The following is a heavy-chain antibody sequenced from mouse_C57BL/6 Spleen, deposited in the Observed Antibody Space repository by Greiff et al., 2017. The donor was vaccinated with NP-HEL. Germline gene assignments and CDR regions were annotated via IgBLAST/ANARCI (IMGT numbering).Heavy chain of an antibody. CDR3: ARSLYSNSLAY. CDR2: IRNKANGYTT. CDR1: GFTFTDYY. Sequence: EVQRVESGGGLVQPGGSLSLSCAASGFTFTDYYMSWVRQPPGKALEWLGFIRNKANGYTTEYSASVKGRFTISRDNSQSILYLQMNALRAEDSATYYCARSLYSNSLAYWGQGTLVTVSA. V-gene: IGHV7-3*01. J-gene: IGHJ3*01. D-gene: IGHD2-5*01.